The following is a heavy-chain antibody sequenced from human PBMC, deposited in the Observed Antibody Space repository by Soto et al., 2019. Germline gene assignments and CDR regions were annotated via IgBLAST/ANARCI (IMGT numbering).Heavy chain of an antibody. D-gene: IGHD6-6*01. CDR1: GGSISSGGYY. J-gene: IGHJ4*02. Sequence: QVQLQESGPGLVKPSQTLSLTCTVSGGSISSGGYYWSWIRQHPGKGLEWIGYIYYSGSTYYNPSLKIRVTISVDTSKNQFSLKLSSVTAADTAVYYCARVLKSGYSSSFNRGLCEYWGQGTLVTVSS. V-gene: IGHV4-31*03. CDR2: IYYSGST. CDR3: ARVLKSGYSSSFNRGLCEY.